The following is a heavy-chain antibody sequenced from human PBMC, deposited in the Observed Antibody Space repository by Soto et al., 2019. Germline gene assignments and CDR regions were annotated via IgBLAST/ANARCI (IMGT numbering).Heavy chain of an antibody. CDR1: GGTFSRYA. CDR2: IVPIYGTR. J-gene: IGHJ6*02. D-gene: IGHD3-10*01. Sequence: QVQLVQSGAEVKKPGSSVKVSCKASGGTFSRYAFSWVRQAPGQGLEWMGGIVPIYGTRGFAQKFQRRLTITADEPTKTAYMELSSLRSEDTAVYYCARDLDYYGSGSHYYYGMGVWGQGTTVTVSS. V-gene: IGHV1-69*01. CDR3: ARDLDYYGSGSHYYYGMGV.